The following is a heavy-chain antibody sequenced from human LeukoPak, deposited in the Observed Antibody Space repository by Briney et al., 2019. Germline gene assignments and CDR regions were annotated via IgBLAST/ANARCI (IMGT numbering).Heavy chain of an antibody. CDR2: MNPNSGNT. CDR3: ARGGKIPGSGAFDI. V-gene: IGHV1-8*03. CDR1: GYTFTSYD. D-gene: IGHD3-10*01. Sequence: ASVKVSCKASGYTFTSYDINWVRQATGQGLEWMGWMNPNSGNTGYAQKFQGRVTITRNTSISTAYMELSSLRSEDTAVYYCARGGKIPGSGAFDIWGQGTMVTVSS. J-gene: IGHJ3*02.